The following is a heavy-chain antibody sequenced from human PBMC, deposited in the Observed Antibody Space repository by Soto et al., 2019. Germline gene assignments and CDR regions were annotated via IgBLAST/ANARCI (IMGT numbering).Heavy chain of an antibody. V-gene: IGHV2-26*01. CDR2: IFSDNER. CDR1: GFSLSTGRMG. J-gene: IGHJ6*02. Sequence: GPTLVNPTETLTLTCTVSGFSLSTGRMGVSWIRQPPGKALEWLAHIFSDNERSYSTSMQGRLTISKDPSGSQVVLSMTNLDPVDTGTYYCVRMNADSYQFYYAMDVWGQVTTVTVSS. D-gene: IGHD4-17*01. CDR3: VRMNADSYQFYYAMDV.